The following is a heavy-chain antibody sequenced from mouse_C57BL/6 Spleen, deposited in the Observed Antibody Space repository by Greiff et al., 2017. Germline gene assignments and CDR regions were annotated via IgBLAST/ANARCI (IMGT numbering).Heavy chain of an antibody. Sequence: VQLQQPGAELVRPGSSVKLSCKASGYTFTSYWMDWVKQRPGQGLEWIGNIYPSDSETHYNQKFKDKATLTVDKSSSTAYMQLSSLTSEDSAVYYCARSGAYYYGYFDYWGQGTTLTVSS. CDR2: IYPSDSET. D-gene: IGHD1-1*01. J-gene: IGHJ2*01. CDR1: GYTFTSYW. V-gene: IGHV1-61*01. CDR3: ARSGAYYYGYFDY.